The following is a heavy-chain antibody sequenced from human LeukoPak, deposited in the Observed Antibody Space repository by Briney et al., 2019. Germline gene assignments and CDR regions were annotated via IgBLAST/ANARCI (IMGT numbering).Heavy chain of an antibody. V-gene: IGHV4-30-4*08. D-gene: IGHD4-17*01. Sequence: SETLSLTCTVSGGSISSGDYYWSWIRQPPGKGLEWIGYIYYSGSTYYNPSLKSRVTISVDTSKNQFSLKLSSVTAADTAVYYCASHTNPDYGDYGSRDYWGQGTLVTVSS. CDR3: ASHTNPDYGDYGSRDY. CDR1: GGSISSGDYY. J-gene: IGHJ4*02. CDR2: IYYSGST.